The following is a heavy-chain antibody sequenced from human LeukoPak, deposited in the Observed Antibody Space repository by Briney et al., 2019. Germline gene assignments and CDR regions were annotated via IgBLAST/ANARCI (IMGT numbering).Heavy chain of an antibody. CDR3: AKRSQMTTGPFDY. CDR1: GFTFSSYA. Sequence: GGSLRLSCAASGFTFSSYAMSWVRQAPGRGLEWLSSISGSNTYFADSVKGRFTISRDNSKNTLYLQMNSLRAEDTAVYYCAKRSQMTTGPFDYWGQGTLVTVSS. D-gene: IGHD4-11*01. V-gene: IGHV3-23*01. J-gene: IGHJ4*02. CDR2: ISGSNT.